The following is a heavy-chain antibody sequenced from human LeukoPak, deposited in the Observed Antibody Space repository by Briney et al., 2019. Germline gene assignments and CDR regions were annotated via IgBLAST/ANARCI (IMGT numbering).Heavy chain of an antibody. V-gene: IGHV4-61*02. Sequence: SQTLSLTCTVSGGSISSGSYYWSWIRQPAGKGLEWIGRIYTSGSTNYNPSLKSRVTISVDTSKNQFSLKLSSVTAADTAVYYCARVSGPFDCWGQGTLVTVSS. CDR3: ARVSGPFDC. CDR2: IYTSGST. CDR1: GGSISSGSYY. J-gene: IGHJ4*02.